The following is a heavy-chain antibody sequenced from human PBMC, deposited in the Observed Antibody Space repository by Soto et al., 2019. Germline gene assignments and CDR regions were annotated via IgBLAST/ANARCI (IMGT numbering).Heavy chain of an antibody. Sequence: QVQLVQSGAEVKKPGSSVKVSCKASGGTFSSYAISWVRQAPGQGLEWMGGIIPIFGTANYAQKFQGRVTITADESTSTAYMELSSLRSEDTAVYYCARGSPYYVSSGYRSYAFDIWGQGTMVTVSS. D-gene: IGHD3-22*01. CDR1: GGTFSSYA. CDR2: IIPIFGTA. V-gene: IGHV1-69*01. CDR3: ARGSPYYVSSGYRSYAFDI. J-gene: IGHJ3*02.